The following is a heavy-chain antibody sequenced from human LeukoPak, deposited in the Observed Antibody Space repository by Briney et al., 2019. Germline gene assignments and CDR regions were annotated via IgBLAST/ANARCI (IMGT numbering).Heavy chain of an antibody. J-gene: IGHJ6*03. CDR3: AKAGFGGRSGYYQFLNYYYYMDV. CDR2: ISGSGGST. V-gene: IGHV3-23*01. D-gene: IGHD3-3*01. Sequence: GGSLRLSCAASGFTFSSYAMSWVRQAPGKGLEWVSAISGSGGSTYYADSVKGRFTISRDNSKNTLYLQMNSLRAEDTAVYYCAKAGFGGRSGYYQFLNYYYYMDVWGKGTTVTVSS. CDR1: GFTFSSYA.